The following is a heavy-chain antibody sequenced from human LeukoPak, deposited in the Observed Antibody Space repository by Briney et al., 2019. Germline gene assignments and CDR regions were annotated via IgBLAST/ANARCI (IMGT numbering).Heavy chain of an antibody. D-gene: IGHD6-13*01. CDR3: ARDRSGSSWYFPFDY. J-gene: IGHJ4*02. CDR2: FDPVEGDT. Sequence: ASVKVSCKVSGYTLTELSMHWVRQAPGKGLEWMGGFDPVEGDTIYAQKFQGRVTMTEDTSTDTAYMELSSLRSDDAAVYYCARDRSGSSWYFPFDYWGQGTLVTVSS. CDR1: GYTLTELS. V-gene: IGHV1-24*01.